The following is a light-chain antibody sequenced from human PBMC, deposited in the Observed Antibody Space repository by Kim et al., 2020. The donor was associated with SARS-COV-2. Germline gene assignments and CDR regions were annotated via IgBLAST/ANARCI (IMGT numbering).Light chain of an antibody. CDR3: NSRDSSGNHLV. V-gene: IGLV3-19*01. Sequence: ASGQTVRITCHGDSLRSYYAGWYQQQPGQAPVLVIYGKNNRPSGIPDRFSGSSSGNTASLTITGAQAEDEADYYCNSRDSSGNHLVFGGGTQLTVL. CDR2: GKN. CDR1: SLRSYY. J-gene: IGLJ3*02.